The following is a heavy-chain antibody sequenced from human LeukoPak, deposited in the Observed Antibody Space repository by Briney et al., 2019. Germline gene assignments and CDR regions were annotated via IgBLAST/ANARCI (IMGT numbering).Heavy chain of an antibody. J-gene: IGHJ3*02. CDR2: IYASGNT. V-gene: IGHV4-61*02. Sequence: SETLSLTCTVSGASFSSTDYFWNWLRQPAGKGLERIGRIYASGNTDYNPSLKSRVTMSLDTSKNQFSLNMNSVTAADSAVYFCARYREGYNYVPHALDIWGQGTVVTVSS. D-gene: IGHD5-24*01. CDR3: ARYREGYNYVPHALDI. CDR1: GASFSSTDYF.